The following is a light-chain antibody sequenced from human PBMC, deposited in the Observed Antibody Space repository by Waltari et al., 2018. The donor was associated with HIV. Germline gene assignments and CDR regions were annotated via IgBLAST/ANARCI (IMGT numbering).Light chain of an antibody. CDR1: QSVLYSSNNKNY. Sequence: DMVMTQSHDCLVVTLGERTAINCKSSQSVLYSSNNKNYLAWYQQKPGQPPKLRIYWASTRESGVPDRFSGSGSGTDFTLTISSLQAEDVAVYYCQQYYSTPLTFGGGTKVEIK. CDR2: WAS. J-gene: IGKJ4*01. V-gene: IGKV4-1*01. CDR3: QQYYSTPLT.